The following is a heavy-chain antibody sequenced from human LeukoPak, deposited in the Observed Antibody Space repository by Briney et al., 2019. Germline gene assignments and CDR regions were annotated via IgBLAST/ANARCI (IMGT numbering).Heavy chain of an antibody. CDR3: ARKTSSWYYFDY. D-gene: IGHD6-13*01. CDR1: GGSFSGYY. CDR2: INHSGST. Sequence: SETLSLTCAVYGGSFSGYYWSWIRQPPGKGPEWIGEINHSGSTNYNPSLKSRVTISVDTSKNQFSLKLSSVTAADTAVYYCARKTSSWYYFDYWGQGTLVTVSS. J-gene: IGHJ4*02. V-gene: IGHV4-34*01.